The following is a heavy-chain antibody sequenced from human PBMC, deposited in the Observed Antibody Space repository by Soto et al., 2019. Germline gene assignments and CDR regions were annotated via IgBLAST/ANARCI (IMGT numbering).Heavy chain of an antibody. CDR3: ARVNDYVWGSYRVFDY. Sequence: SETLSLTCAVYGGSFSGYYWSWIRQPPGKGLEWIGEINHSGSTNYNPSLKSRVAISVDTSKNQFSLKLSSVTAADTAVYYCARVNDYVWGSYRVFDYWGQGTLVTVSS. V-gene: IGHV4-34*01. CDR1: GGSFSGYY. CDR2: INHSGST. J-gene: IGHJ4*02. D-gene: IGHD3-16*02.